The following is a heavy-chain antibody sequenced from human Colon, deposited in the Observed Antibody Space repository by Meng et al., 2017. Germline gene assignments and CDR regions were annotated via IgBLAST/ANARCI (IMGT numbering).Heavy chain of an antibody. J-gene: IGHJ4*02. Sequence: QGLVQEWGAGLLRPSETLSITCAVYGGSCSGYYWSWILQPPRKELEWIGEINHSGSTNYNPSLNSRVTISVDTSKKQLSLKLSSVTAADTAVYYCAGGPWEFDYWGQGTLVTVSS. V-gene: IGHV4-34*01. D-gene: IGHD1-26*01. CDR2: INHSGST. CDR1: GGSCSGYY. CDR3: AGGPWEFDY.